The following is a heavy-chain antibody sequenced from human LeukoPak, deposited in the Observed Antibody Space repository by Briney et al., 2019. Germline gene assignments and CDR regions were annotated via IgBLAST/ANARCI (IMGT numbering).Heavy chain of an antibody. CDR2: IYYSGST. D-gene: IGHD3-22*01. J-gene: IGHJ4*02. V-gene: IGHV4-39*01. CDR3: ARSYYYDYRQIDY. Sequence: SETLSLTCTVSGDSISTSSYYWGWIRQPPGKGLEWLWSIYYSGSTYYNPSLKSRVTISVDTSKNQFSLNLYSVTAADTAVFYCARSYYYDYRQIDYWGQGTLVTVSS. CDR1: GDSISTSSYY.